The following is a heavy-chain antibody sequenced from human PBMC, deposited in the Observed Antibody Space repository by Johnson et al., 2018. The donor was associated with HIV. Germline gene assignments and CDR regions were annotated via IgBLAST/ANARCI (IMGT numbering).Heavy chain of an antibody. V-gene: IGHV3-30*18. J-gene: IGHJ3*02. CDR2: ISYDGSNK. D-gene: IGHD3-22*01. CDR1: GFTFSSYG. Sequence: VQVVESGGGVVQPGRSLRLSCAASGFTFSSYGMHWVRQAPGKGLEWVAVISYDGSNKYYADSVKGRLTISRDNSKNTLYLQMNSLRAEETAVYYCAKDRGGYYDSSGYGAFNIWGQGTMVTVSS. CDR3: AKDRGGYYDSSGYGAFNI.